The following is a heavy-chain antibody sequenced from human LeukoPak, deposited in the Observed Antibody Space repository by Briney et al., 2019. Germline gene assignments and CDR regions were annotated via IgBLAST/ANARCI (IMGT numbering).Heavy chain of an antibody. CDR1: GASISSYY. V-gene: IGHV4-59*01. CDR3: ARVCSTTSSCILY. CDR2: IYDSGST. J-gene: IGHJ4*02. D-gene: IGHD6-13*01. Sequence: PSETLSLTCTVSGASISSYYWSWLRQPPGKGLEWIGYIYDSGSTNYNPSLKSRVTMSLDTSKNQFSLKLSSVTAADTAVYYCARVCSTTSSCILYWVQGTLVTVSS.